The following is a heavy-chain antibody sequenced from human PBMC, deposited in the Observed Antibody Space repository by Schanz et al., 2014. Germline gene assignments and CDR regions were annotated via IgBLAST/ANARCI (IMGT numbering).Heavy chain of an antibody. CDR2: IGTAGDT. Sequence: EVQLVESGGGFVQPGGSLGLSCAASGFSIRNHDMHWVRQATGAGLEWVSAIGTAGDTFYLDSVKGRFTISRDNAKNSLYLQMNSLRAEDTTVYYCARLPVGYGSGIWDVWGQGTSVTVSS. J-gene: IGHJ6*02. D-gene: IGHD3-10*01. CDR3: ARLPVGYGSGIWDV. CDR1: GFSIRNHD. V-gene: IGHV3-13*04.